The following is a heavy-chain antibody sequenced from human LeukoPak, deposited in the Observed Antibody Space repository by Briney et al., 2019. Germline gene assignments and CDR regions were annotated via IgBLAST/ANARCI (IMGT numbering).Heavy chain of an antibody. D-gene: IGHD2-21*01. Sequence: GGSLRLSCAGSGYTFSDYGMHWVRQAPGKGLEWVAVISYDGINKYYADSVKGRFTISRDNSKNTLYLQMNSLRAEDTAVYYCAKVFQRFTYYYGMDVWGQGATVTVSS. J-gene: IGHJ6*02. CDR2: ISYDGINK. CDR1: GYTFSDYG. V-gene: IGHV3-30*18. CDR3: AKVFQRFTYYYGMDV.